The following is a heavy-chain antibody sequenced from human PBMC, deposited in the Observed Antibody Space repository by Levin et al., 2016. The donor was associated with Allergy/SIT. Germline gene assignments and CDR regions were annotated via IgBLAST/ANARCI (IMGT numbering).Heavy chain of an antibody. Sequence: GESLKISCAASGFSFSGFCMTWVRQAPGKGLEWVANIKEDGSEEYYVDSVKGRFSISRDNARRSVFLQMNSLRAEDTAVYYCTRDKRGWSIHDSWGQGTLVTVSS. CDR3: TRDKRGWSIHDS. CDR2: IKEDGSEE. CDR1: GFSFSGFC. J-gene: IGHJ4*02. V-gene: IGHV3-7*03.